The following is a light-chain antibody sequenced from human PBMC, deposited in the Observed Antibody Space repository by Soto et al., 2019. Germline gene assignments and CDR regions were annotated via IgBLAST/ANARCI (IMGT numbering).Light chain of an antibody. CDR1: QSVKSS. V-gene: IGKV3-20*01. CDR2: GAS. J-gene: IGKJ1*01. CDR3: QRYGSSGT. Sequence: LTLSAGFLSMSPGDRCTLSFRASQSVKSSLAWYQQKPGQAPRLLIYGASTRATGIPARFSGSGSGTDFTLTSSRLEPEDFAVYYCQRYGSSGTFGQGTKVDI.